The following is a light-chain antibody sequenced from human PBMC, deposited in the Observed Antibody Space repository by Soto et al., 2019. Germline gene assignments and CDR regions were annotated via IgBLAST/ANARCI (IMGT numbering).Light chain of an antibody. Sequence: QPVLIQSPSASASLGASVKLTCTLSSGHSSYAIAWHQQQPEKGPRYLMKLNSDGSHSKGDGIPDRFSGSSSGAERYLTISSLQSEDEADYYCQTWGTGRVFGGGTKSPS. CDR3: QTWGTGRV. CDR1: SGHSSYA. J-gene: IGLJ3*02. CDR2: LNSDGSH. V-gene: IGLV4-69*01.